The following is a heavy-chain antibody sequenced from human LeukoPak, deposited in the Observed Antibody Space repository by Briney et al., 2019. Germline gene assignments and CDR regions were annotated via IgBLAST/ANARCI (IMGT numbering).Heavy chain of an antibody. V-gene: IGHV4-59*01. CDR3: ARDVGITGTFDY. Sequence: PSETLSLTCTVSGGSISSYYWSWIRQPPGKGLEWSGYIYYSGSTNYNPSLKSRVTISVDTSKNQFSLKLSSVTAADTAVYYCARDVGITGTFDYWGQGTLVTVSS. CDR1: GGSISSYY. D-gene: IGHD1-20*01. CDR2: IYYSGST. J-gene: IGHJ4*02.